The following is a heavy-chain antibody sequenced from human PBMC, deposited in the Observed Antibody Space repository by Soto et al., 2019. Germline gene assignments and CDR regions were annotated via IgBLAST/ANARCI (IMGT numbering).Heavy chain of an antibody. J-gene: IGHJ4*02. Sequence: GASLRLSCASSGFRFSSYWMSWVRQAPGKGLEWVANIKEDGSEKYYVDSVKGRFTISRDNAKKSMDLQMSSLRAEDTAVYYCARSSGWNNDYWGQGT. D-gene: IGHD6-19*01. CDR2: IKEDGSEK. V-gene: IGHV3-7*01. CDR3: ARSSGWNNDY. CDR1: GFRFSSYW.